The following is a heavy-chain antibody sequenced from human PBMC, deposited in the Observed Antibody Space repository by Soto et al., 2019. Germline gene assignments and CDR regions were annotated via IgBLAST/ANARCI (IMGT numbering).Heavy chain of an antibody. J-gene: IGHJ4*02. CDR2: INAGSANT. CDR1: GYTLSSYA. D-gene: IGHD2-2*01. V-gene: IGHV1-3*01. CDR3: ARGFCRGTSCYAFDS. Sequence: GASVKVACKASGYTLSSYAIHWVRQAPGQRLEWMGCINAGSANTKYSQKFQGTVTMTRDTSANTAYMELSSLRSEDTAMYYCARGFCRGTSCYAFDSWGQGTLVTVSS.